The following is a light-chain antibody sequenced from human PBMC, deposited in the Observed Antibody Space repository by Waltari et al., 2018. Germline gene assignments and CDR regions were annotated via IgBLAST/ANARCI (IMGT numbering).Light chain of an antibody. CDR1: QNLLFRSTNKNY. V-gene: IGKV4-1*01. Sequence: DIVMTQSPDSLTVSLGERATINCKSSQNLLFRSTNKNYLAWYQQKPGQPPKLLFYWASTRESGVPDRFSCSGSGTDFTLTISSLQAEDVAVYYCQQYFSVPETFGQGTKLEIK. CDR3: QQYFSVPET. CDR2: WAS. J-gene: IGKJ2*01.